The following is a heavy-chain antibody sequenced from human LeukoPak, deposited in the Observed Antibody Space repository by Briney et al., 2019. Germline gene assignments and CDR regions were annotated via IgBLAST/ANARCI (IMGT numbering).Heavy chain of an antibody. CDR2: IYYGGNT. V-gene: IGHV4-39*07. CDR3: AKDSGEWELLDAFDI. D-gene: IGHD4-23*01. Sequence: SETLSLTCTVSGGSISSNNYYWGWIRQPPGKGLEWIGSIYYGGNTYYNPSLKSRVTISVDTSKNHFSLKLNSVTAADTAVYYCAKDSGEWELLDAFDIWGQGTMVTVSS. J-gene: IGHJ3*02. CDR1: GGSISSNNYY.